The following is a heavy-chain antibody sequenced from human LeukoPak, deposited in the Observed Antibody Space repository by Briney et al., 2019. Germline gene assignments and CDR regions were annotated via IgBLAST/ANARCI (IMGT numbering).Heavy chain of an antibody. CDR3: AREAEQWLVGNYFDY. J-gene: IGHJ4*02. V-gene: IGHV1-18*01. CDR2: ISAFNGNT. D-gene: IGHD6-19*01. Sequence: ASVTVCFTSSGYTFIIYGISWVRQAPGQGPEWMGWISAFNGNTKYAQKLQGRVTMTTDTSTSTAYMELRSLRSDDTAVYYCAREAEQWLVGNYFDYWGQGTLVTVSS. CDR1: GYTFIIYG.